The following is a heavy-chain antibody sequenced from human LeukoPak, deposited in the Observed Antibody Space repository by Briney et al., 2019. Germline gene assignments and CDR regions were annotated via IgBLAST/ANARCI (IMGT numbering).Heavy chain of an antibody. J-gene: IGHJ4*02. V-gene: IGHV4-31*03. CDR3: ATYYDFWSGCFDY. Sequence: SQTLSLTCTVSGGSISSGGYYWSWIRQHPGKGLEWIGYVYYSGSTYYNPSLKSRVTISVGTSKNQFSLKLSSVTAADTAVYYCATYYDFWSGCFDYWGQGTLVTVSS. CDR2: VYYSGST. D-gene: IGHD3-3*01. CDR1: GGSISSGGYY.